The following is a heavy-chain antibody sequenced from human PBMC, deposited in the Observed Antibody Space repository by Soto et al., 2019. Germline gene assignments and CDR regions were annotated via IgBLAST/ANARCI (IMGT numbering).Heavy chain of an antibody. CDR1: GFTFSSYG. CDR3: AREVFGTVTTARAYYYYSMDV. V-gene: IGHV3-33*01. CDR2: IWYDGSKK. D-gene: IGHD4-17*01. J-gene: IGHJ6*02. Sequence: GGSLRLSCAASGFTFSSYGMHWVRQAPGKGLEWVAVIWYDGSKKYYADSVKGQFTISRDNSKNTLNLKIKSLRAEVTVLYYFAREVFGTVTTARAYYYYSMDVWGQGTTVTVSS.